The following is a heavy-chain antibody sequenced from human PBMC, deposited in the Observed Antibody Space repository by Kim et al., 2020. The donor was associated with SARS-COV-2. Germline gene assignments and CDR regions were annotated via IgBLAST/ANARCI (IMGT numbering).Heavy chain of an antibody. CDR3: AQSSGYPPYYYYYGMDV. J-gene: IGHJ6*02. Sequence: LKSRVTISVDTSKNQFSLKLSSVTAADTAVYYCAQSSGYPPYYYYYGMDVWGQGTTVTVSS. D-gene: IGHD3-22*01. V-gene: IGHV4-34*01.